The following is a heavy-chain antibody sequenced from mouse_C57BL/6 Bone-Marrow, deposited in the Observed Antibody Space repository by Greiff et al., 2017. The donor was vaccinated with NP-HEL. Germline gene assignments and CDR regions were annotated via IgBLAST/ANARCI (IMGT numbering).Heavy chain of an antibody. CDR1: GYTFTSYW. CDR2: IYPGSGSA. Sequence: VQLQQPGAELVKPGASVKMSCKASGYTFTSYWITWVKQRPGQGLEWIGDIYPGSGSANYNEKFTSKATLTVDTSSSTAYMQLSSLTSEDSAVYYCAREDSNPWFAYWGQGTLVTVSA. CDR3: AREDSNPWFAY. J-gene: IGHJ3*01. D-gene: IGHD2-5*01. V-gene: IGHV1-55*01.